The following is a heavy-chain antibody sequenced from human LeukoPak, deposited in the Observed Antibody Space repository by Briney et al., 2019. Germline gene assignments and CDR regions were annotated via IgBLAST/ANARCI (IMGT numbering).Heavy chain of an antibody. CDR1: GYTLTSYD. CDR2: MNPYSGDR. Sequence: ASVRVACKASGYTLTSYDINWVRQATGQGLEWMGWMNPYSGDRGFAQKFHGGVTITRNTSTSTAYLELSSLRSEDTAVYFCARGLPQFTGTHQGVSHWGQGTLVTVSS. J-gene: IGHJ4*02. V-gene: IGHV1-8*01. D-gene: IGHD2-8*02. CDR3: ARGLPQFTGTHQGVSH.